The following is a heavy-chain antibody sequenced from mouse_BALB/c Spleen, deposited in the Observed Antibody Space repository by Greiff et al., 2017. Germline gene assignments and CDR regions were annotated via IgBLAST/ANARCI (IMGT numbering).Heavy chain of an antibody. CDR2: INPSSGYT. V-gene: IGHV1-4*01. Sequence: QVQLKQSGAELARPGASVKMSCKASGYTFTSYTMPWVKQRPGQGLEWIGYINPSSGYTNYNQKFKDKATLTADKSSSTAYMQLSSLTSEDSAVYYCARGEDKAWFAYWGQGTLVTVSA. CDR1: GYTFTSYT. J-gene: IGHJ3*01. CDR3: ARGEDKAWFAY.